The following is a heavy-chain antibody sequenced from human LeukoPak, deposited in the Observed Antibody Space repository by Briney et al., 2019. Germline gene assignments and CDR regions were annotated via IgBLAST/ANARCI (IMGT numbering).Heavy chain of an antibody. J-gene: IGHJ4*02. CDR1: GGSISSGYYY. Sequence: SETPSLTCTFSGGSISSGYYYWSWIRQPAGKGLEWIGRIYTSGSTNYNPSLNSRVTISLDTYKNQFSLKLSSVTAADTAVYYCSRSIGYFDPGFDYWGQGTLVTVSS. CDR2: IYTSGST. CDR3: SRSIGYFDPGFDY. V-gene: IGHV4-61*02. D-gene: IGHD6-19*01.